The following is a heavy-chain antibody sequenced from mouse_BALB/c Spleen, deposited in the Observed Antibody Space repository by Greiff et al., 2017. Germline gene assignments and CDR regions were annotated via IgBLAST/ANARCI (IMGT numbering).Heavy chain of an antibody. D-gene: IGHD1-1*01. Sequence: EVKVEESGGGLVKPGGSLKLSCAASGFTFSSYAMSWVRQTPEKRLEWVASISSGGSTYYPDSVKGRFTISRDNARNILYLQMSSLRSEDTAMYYCARGGSTTVVAHWYFDVWGAGTTVTVSS. CDR1: GFTFSSYA. CDR2: ISSGGST. V-gene: IGHV5-6-5*01. J-gene: IGHJ1*01. CDR3: ARGGSTTVVAHWYFDV.